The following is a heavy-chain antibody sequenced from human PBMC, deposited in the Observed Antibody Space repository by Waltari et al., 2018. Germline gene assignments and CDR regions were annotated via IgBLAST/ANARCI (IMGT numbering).Heavy chain of an antibody. D-gene: IGHD3-22*01. Sequence: EVSLLESGGGLVQPGGSLRLSCVASEFTFSNYAMSWVRQAPGKGLEWVSGLTGSVRSTYYADSVKGRFTISRDNSQNTLFLQMSSLRTDDTAVYYCVKGDLSSAYAAGAAFDVWGQGTMVTVSS. CDR1: EFTFSNYA. J-gene: IGHJ3*01. CDR3: VKGDLSSAYAAGAAFDV. V-gene: IGHV3-23*01. CDR2: LTGSVRST.